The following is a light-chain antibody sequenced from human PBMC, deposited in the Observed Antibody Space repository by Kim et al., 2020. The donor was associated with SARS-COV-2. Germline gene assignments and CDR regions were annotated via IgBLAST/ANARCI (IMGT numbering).Light chain of an antibody. CDR2: DVS. V-gene: IGLV2-14*03. CDR3: SSYTSSSTPV. CDR1: SSDVGGYND. J-gene: IGLJ2*01. Sequence: GQSITISCTGTSSDVGGYNDVSWYQQHPGKAPKLMIYDVSNRPSGVSNRFSGSKSGNTASLTISGLQAEDEAGYYCSSYTSSSTPVFGGGTQLTVL.